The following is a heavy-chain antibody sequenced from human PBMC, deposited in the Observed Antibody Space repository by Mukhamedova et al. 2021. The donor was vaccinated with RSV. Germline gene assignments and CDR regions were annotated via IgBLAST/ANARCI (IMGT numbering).Heavy chain of an antibody. J-gene: IGHJ4*02. V-gene: IGHV3-21*01. CDR3: ARGYDFWGGYSTYSFDY. D-gene: IGHD3/OR15-3a*01. Sequence: WVRQAPGKGLEWVSSISSSSSYIYYADSVKGRFTISRDNAKNSLYLQMNSLRAEDTAVYYCARGYDFWGGYSTYSFDYWGQGTL. CDR2: ISSSSSYI.